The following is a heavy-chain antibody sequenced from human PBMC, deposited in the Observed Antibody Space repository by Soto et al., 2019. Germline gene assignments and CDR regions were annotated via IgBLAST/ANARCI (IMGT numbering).Heavy chain of an antibody. D-gene: IGHD1-26*01. J-gene: IGHJ4*02. CDR1: GVTCDECG. CDR3: ARGRVVGAILPFDY. Sequence: XXSLRLCYGAGGVTCDECGVRCVPQAPGKGLEWVSNINWNGGSTGYADSVKGRFTISRDNAKNSLYLQMNSLRDEDTALYYCARGRVVGAILPFDYWGQGTLVTVSS. V-gene: IGHV3-20*03. CDR2: INWNGGST.